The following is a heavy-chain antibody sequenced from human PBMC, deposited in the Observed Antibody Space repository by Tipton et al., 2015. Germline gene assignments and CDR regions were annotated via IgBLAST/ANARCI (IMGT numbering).Heavy chain of an antibody. J-gene: IGHJ6*02. CDR2: ISGSGVTT. D-gene: IGHD3-16*01. Sequence: SLRLSCAASGFSFSNYAMSWVRQAPGKGLEWVSVISGSGVTTYYAESVKGRFTISRDNSKNTLHLQMNSLRVEDTAVYYCAKDRMITLGGPYYYGLDVWGQGTTVTVSS. CDR1: GFSFSNYA. CDR3: AKDRMITLGGPYYYGLDV. V-gene: IGHV3-23*01.